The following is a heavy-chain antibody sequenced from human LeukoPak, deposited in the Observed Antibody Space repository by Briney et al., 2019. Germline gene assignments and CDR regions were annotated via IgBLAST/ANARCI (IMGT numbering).Heavy chain of an antibody. CDR1: DFSFITYA. V-gene: IGHV3-23*01. CDR3: AKDLSWFGELSALDY. Sequence: GGSLRLSCAASDFSFITYAMSWVRQAPGKGLEWVSTISGGGDATYYADSVKGRFTISRDNSKNTLYLQMNSLRAEDTAVYYCAKDLSWFGELSALDYWGQGTLVTVSS. CDR2: ISGGGDAT. J-gene: IGHJ4*02. D-gene: IGHD3-10*01.